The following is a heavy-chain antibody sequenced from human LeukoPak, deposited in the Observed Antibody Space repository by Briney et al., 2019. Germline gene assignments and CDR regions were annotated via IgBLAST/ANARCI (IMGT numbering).Heavy chain of an antibody. CDR2: IYPGDSDT. Sequence: GESLKISCKGSGYSFTSYWIGWVRQMPGKGLEWLGIIYPGDSDTRYSPSFQGQVTISADKSISTAYLQWSSLKASDTAMYYCASQREQQLVSYYYYYMDVWGKGTTVTVSS. J-gene: IGHJ6*03. CDR1: GYSFTSYW. D-gene: IGHD6-13*01. CDR3: ASQREQQLVSYYYYYMDV. V-gene: IGHV5-51*01.